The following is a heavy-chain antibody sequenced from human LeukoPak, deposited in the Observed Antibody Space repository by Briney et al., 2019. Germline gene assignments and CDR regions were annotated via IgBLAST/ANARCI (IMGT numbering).Heavy chain of an antibody. V-gene: IGHV3-11*06. CDR3: AREFEWGSYRFTGAFDI. D-gene: IGHD3-16*02. J-gene: IGHJ3*02. CDR2: ISSSSSYT. Sequence: GGSLRLSCAASGFTFSDYCMSWIRQAPGKGLEWVSYISSSSSYTNYADSVKGRFTISRDNSKNTLYLQMNSLRAEDTAVYYCAREFEWGSYRFTGAFDIWGQGTMVTVSS. CDR1: GFTFSDYC.